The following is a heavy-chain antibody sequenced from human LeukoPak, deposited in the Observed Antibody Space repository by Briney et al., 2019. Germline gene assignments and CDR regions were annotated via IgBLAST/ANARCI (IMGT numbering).Heavy chain of an antibody. CDR1: GFTFSSSA. V-gene: IGHV3-66*01. CDR3: ARDLATRQRTGLYDS. J-gene: IGHJ4*02. D-gene: IGHD3-16*02. CDR2: IYIDGTT. Sequence: GGSLRLSCIASGFTFSSSAMSWVRQAPEKGLEWVSVIYIDGTTFYADSVKGRFTISRDNSRNTLYLQMNSLRAEDTAVYYCARDLATRQRTGLYDSWGQGTLVTVSS.